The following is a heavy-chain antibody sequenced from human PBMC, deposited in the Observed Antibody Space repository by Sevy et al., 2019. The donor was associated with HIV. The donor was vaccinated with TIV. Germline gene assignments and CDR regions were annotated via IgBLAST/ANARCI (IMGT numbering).Heavy chain of an antibody. CDR1: GFTFSSYW. V-gene: IGHV3-7*01. CDR2: IKQDGSEK. J-gene: IGHJ3*02. CDR3: ARMHCSGGSCYPYDAFDI. Sequence: GGSLRLSCAASGFTFSSYWMSWVRQAPGKGLEWVANIKQDGSEKYYVDSVKGRFTISRDNAKNSLYLQMNSLRAEDTAVYDCARMHCSGGSCYPYDAFDIWGQGTMVTVSS. D-gene: IGHD2-15*01.